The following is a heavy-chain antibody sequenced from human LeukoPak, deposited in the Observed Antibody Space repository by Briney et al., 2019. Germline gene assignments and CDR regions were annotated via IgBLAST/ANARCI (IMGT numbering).Heavy chain of an antibody. D-gene: IGHD3-3*01. V-gene: IGHV3-21*04. Sequence: GGSLRLSCAASGFTFSSYSMNWVRQAPGKGLEWVSSISSSSSYIYYADSVKGRFTISRDNAKNTLYLQMNSLRAEDTAVYYCAKDSGPDDFWSGYFRPDYYYYYMDVWGKGTTVTVSS. J-gene: IGHJ6*03. CDR3: AKDSGPDDFWSGYFRPDYYYYYMDV. CDR1: GFTFSSYS. CDR2: ISSSSSYI.